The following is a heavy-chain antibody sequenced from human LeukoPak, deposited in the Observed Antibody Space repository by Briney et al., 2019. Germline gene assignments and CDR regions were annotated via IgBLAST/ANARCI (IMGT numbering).Heavy chain of an antibody. V-gene: IGHV3-48*04. CDR1: GFTFSSYS. CDR2: ISSSGSTI. D-gene: IGHD4-23*01. Sequence: SGGSLRLSCAASGFTFSSYSMNWVRQAPGKGLEWVSYISSSGSTIYYADSVKGRFTISRDNAKNSLYLQMNSLRAEDTAVYYCARERDYGGTYDAFDIWGQGTMVTVSS. CDR3: ARERDYGGTYDAFDI. J-gene: IGHJ3*02.